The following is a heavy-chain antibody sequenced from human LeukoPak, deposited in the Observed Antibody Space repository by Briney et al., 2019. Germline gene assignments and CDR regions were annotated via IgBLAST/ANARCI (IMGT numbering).Heavy chain of an antibody. J-gene: IGHJ4*02. CDR2: ISGSGGST. V-gene: IGHV3-23*01. CDR3: AREKSEAFDY. CDR1: GFTFSSYA. Sequence: QPGRSLRLSCAASGFTFSSYAMSWVRQAPGKGLEWVSAISGSGGSTYYADSVKGRFTISRDNAKNSLFLQMNSLRAEDTAVYYCAREKSEAFDYWGQGTLVTVSS.